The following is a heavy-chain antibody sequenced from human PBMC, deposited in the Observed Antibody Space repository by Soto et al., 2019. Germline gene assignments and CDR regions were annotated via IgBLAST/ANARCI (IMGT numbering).Heavy chain of an antibody. D-gene: IGHD3-3*01. CDR3: AHSSSANYDFWSGYYPRGFDY. V-gene: IGHV2-5*02. Sequence: QITLKESGPTLVKPTQTLTLTCTFSGFSLSTSGVGVGWIRQPPGKALEWLALIYWDDDKRYSPSLKSRLTITKDTPKNQVVLTMTNMDPVDTATYYCAHSSSANYDFWSGYYPRGFDYWGQGTLVTVSS. J-gene: IGHJ4*02. CDR1: GFSLSTSGVG. CDR2: IYWDDDK.